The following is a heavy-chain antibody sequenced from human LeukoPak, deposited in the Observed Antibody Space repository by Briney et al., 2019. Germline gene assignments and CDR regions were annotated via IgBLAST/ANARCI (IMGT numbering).Heavy chain of an antibody. V-gene: IGHV3-11*04. D-gene: IGHD6-13*01. CDR1: GFSFSDYY. CDR2: ISSSGSTV. Sequence: GGSLRLSCAASGFSFSDYYMTWIRQAPGKGLEWVSYISSSGSTVYYADSVKGRFTISRDNAKNSLYLQMNSLRAEDTAVYYCASSIAAAGGMDVWGQGTTVTVSS. CDR3: ASSIAAAGGMDV. J-gene: IGHJ6*02.